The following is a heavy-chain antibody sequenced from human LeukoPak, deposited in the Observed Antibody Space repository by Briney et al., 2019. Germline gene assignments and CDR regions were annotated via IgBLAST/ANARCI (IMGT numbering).Heavy chain of an antibody. J-gene: IGHJ4*02. CDR3: ARIHNSGILAHFDY. Sequence: GGSLRLSCAASGFTFSSNSAMTWVRQAPGKGLEWVSAISVSGSSTYYADSVKGRFTISRDNAKNSLYLQMNSLRAEDTAVYYCARIHNSGILAHFDYWGQGTLVTVSS. CDR1: GFTFSSNSA. V-gene: IGHV3-23*01. D-gene: IGHD3-10*01. CDR2: ISVSGSST.